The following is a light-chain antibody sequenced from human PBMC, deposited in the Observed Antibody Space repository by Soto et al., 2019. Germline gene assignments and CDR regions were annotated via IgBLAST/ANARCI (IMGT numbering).Light chain of an antibody. J-gene: IGKJ5*01. V-gene: IGKV3-11*01. CDR1: QSVSSF. Sequence: EIVFTQSPSTLSLSPGEGATLSCRTSQSVSSFLAWYQQKPGQAPRLLIYDASNRATGIPARFSGSGSGTDFALTISSLEPEDFAVYYCQQRSNWPITFGQGTRLEIK. CDR2: DAS. CDR3: QQRSNWPIT.